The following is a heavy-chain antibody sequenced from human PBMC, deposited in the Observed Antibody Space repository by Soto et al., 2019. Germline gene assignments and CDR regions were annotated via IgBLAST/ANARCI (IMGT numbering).Heavy chain of an antibody. J-gene: IGHJ5*02. V-gene: IGHV1-46*01. D-gene: IGHD3-22*01. CDR2: INPSGGST. CDR3: ARDIYYDSSGYYSWFDP. CDR1: GYTFTSYY. Sequence: ASVKVSCKASGYTFTSYYMHWVRQAPGQGLEWMGIINPSGGSTSYAQKFQGRVTMTRDTSTSTVYMELSSLRSEDTAVYYCARDIYYDSSGYYSWFDPWGQGTLVTVSS.